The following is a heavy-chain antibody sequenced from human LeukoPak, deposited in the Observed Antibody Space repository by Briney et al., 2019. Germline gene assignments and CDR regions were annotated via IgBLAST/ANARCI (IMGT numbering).Heavy chain of an antibody. J-gene: IGHJ4*02. D-gene: IGHD6-13*01. CDR2: IYYSGST. Sequence: SGTLSLTCTVSGGSISSYYWSWIRQPPGKGLEWIGYIYYSGSTNYNPSLKSRVTISVDTSKNQFSLKLSSVTAADTAVYYCARLGYSSSHLDYWGQGTLVTVSS. CDR1: GGSISSYY. CDR3: ARLGYSSSHLDY. V-gene: IGHV4-59*08.